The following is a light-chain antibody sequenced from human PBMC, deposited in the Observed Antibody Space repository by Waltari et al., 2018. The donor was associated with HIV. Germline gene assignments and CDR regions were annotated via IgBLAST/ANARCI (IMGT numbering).Light chain of an antibody. V-gene: IGKV1-5*03. CDR1: QNIDTW. CDR3: QQYKISSPWT. Sequence: DIQMTQSPSTLSASVGDRVTITCRASQNIDTWLAWYQQKSGTAPKLLLYKASSLESGVPSRFSGSGSETEFTLTISSLQPDDFATYYCQQYKISSPWTFGQGTKVDI. J-gene: IGKJ1*01. CDR2: KAS.